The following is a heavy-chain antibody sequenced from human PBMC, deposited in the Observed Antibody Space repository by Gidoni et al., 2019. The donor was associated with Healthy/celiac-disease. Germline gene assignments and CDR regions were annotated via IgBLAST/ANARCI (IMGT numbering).Heavy chain of an antibody. D-gene: IGHD2-21*02. J-gene: IGHJ6*02. CDR1: GYTFTSYD. V-gene: IGHV1-8*01. CDR3: ARGLSVVVTAIFPDGMDV. CDR2: MNPNSGNT. Sequence: QVQLVQSGAEVKKPGASVKVSCKASGYTFTSYDINWVRQATGQGLEWMGWMNPNSGNTGYAQKFQGRVTMTRNTSISKAYMELSSLRSEDTAVYYCARGLSVVVTAIFPDGMDVWGQGTTVTVSS.